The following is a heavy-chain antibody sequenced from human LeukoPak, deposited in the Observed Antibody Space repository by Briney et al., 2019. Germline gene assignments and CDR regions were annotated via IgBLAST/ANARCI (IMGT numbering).Heavy chain of an antibody. CDR2: ISYDGSNK. Sequence: PGRSLRLSCAASGFTFSSYGMHWVRQAPGKGLEWVAVISYDGSNKYYADSVKGRFTISRDNSKNTLYLQMNSLRAEDTAVYYCASPLLGGDCLGHWGQGTLVTVSS. J-gene: IGHJ1*01. CDR1: GFTFSSYG. CDR3: ASPLLGGDCLGH. V-gene: IGHV3-30*12. D-gene: IGHD2-21*01.